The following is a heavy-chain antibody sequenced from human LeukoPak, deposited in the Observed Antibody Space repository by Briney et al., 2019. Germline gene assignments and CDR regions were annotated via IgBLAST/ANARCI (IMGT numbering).Heavy chain of an antibody. Sequence: SETLSLTCAVSGYSLAKNSYWGWIRQPPGKGVEWIGGLYGTGSTFYNPSLMKRVTMSVDTSKNHFSLKLTSVTAADTAVYYCARYDSRGSASTRFDYWGQGILVTISS. J-gene: IGHJ4*02. CDR1: GYSLAKNSY. CDR3: ARYDSRGSASTRFDY. CDR2: LYGTGST. D-gene: IGHD3-16*01. V-gene: IGHV4-38-2*01.